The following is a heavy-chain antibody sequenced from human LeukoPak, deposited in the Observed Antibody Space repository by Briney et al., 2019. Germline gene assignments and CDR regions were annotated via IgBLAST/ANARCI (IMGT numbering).Heavy chain of an antibody. CDR2: IYYSGST. CDR1: GGSISSYY. CDR3: ARDPRGGTSRDNWFDP. Sequence: SETLSLTCTVSGGSISSYYWSWIRQPPGKGLEWIGYIYYSGSTNYNPSLKSRVTISVDTSKNQFSLKLNSVTGADTAVYYCARDPRGGTSRDNWFDPWGQGTLVTVSS. J-gene: IGHJ5*02. V-gene: IGHV4-59*01. D-gene: IGHD1-1*01.